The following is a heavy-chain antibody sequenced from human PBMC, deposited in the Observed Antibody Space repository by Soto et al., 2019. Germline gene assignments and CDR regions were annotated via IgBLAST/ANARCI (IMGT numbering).Heavy chain of an antibody. Sequence: QVQLVQSGAEVKKPGSSVKVSCKASGGTFSSYTISWVRQAPGQGLEWMGRIIPILGIANYAQKFQGRVTITAEKTTSTAYMELSSLRSEDTAVYYCARERAYSGGDCYSHFDYWGQGTLVTVSS. D-gene: IGHD2-21*02. CDR1: GGTFSSYT. V-gene: IGHV1-69*08. CDR3: ARERAYSGGDCYSHFDY. CDR2: IIPILGIA. J-gene: IGHJ4*02.